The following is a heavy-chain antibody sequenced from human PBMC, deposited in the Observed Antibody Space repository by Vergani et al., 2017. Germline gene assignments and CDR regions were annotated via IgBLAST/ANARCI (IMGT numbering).Heavy chain of an antibody. CDR2: ISAYNGNT. J-gene: IGHJ4*02. CDR3: ARDLGIVVVPAALFGELDC. D-gene: IGHD2-2*03. Sequence: QVQLVQSGAEVKKPGSSVKVSCKASGYTFTSYGISWVRQAPGQGLEWMGWISAYNGNTNYAQKLQGRVTMTTDTSTSTAYMELRSLRSDDTAVYYCARDLGIVVVPAALFGELDCWRQGTLVTVSS. V-gene: IGHV1-18*01. CDR1: GYTFTSYG.